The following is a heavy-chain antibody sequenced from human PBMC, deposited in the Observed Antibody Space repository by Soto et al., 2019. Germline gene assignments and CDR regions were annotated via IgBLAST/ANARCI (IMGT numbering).Heavy chain of an antibody. CDR3: ARDGGSSSSRGNWFDP. CDR2: IIPIFGTA. V-gene: IGHV1-69*13. J-gene: IGHJ5*02. D-gene: IGHD6-6*01. Sequence: GASVKVSCKASGGTFSSYAISWVRQAPGQGLEWMGGIIPIFGTANYAQKFQGRVTITADESTSTAYMELSSLRSEDTAVYYCARDGGSSSSRGNWFDPWGQGTLVTVSS. CDR1: GGTFSSYA.